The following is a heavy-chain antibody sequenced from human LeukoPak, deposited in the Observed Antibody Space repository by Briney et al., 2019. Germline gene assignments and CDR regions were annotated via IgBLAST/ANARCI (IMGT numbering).Heavy chain of an antibody. V-gene: IGHV6-1*01. CDR1: GDSVSRNSAA. D-gene: IGHD1-26*01. J-gene: IGHJ4*02. CDR2: TYYRSKWYD. Sequence: SQTLSLTCAISGDSVSRNSAAWNWFRQSPSRGLEWLGRTYYRSKWYDDYAVSAKSRITINPDTSKNQFSLQLNSVTPEDTAVYFCARGGAVGATTFDYWGQGTLVTVSS. CDR3: ARGGAVGATTFDY.